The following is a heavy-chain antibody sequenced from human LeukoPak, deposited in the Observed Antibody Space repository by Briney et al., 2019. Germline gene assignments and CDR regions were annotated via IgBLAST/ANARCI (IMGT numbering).Heavy chain of an antibody. CDR3: AKDSGYYYLNDAFDI. CDR1: GFTFDDYA. J-gene: IGHJ3*02. V-gene: IGHV3-9*01. Sequence: GGSLRLSCAASGFTFDDYAMHWVRQAPGKGPEWVSGISWNSGSIGYADSVKGRFTISRDNAKNSLYLQMNSLRAEDTASYYCAKDSGYYYLNDAFDIWGQGTMVTVSS. CDR2: ISWNSGSI. D-gene: IGHD3-22*01.